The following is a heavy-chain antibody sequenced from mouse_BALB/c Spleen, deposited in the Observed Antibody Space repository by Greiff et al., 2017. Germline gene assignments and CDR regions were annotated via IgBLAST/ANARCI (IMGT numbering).Heavy chain of an antibody. CDR1: GFSLTSYG. CDR3: ARNNYGSSEGYFDV. D-gene: IGHD1-1*01. Sequence: VHLVESGPGLVQPSQSLSITCTVSGFSLTSYGVHWVRQSPGKGLEWLGVIWSGGSTDYNAAFISRLSISKDNSKSQVFFKMNSLQADDTAIYYCARNNYGSSEGYFDVWGAGTTVTVSS. CDR2: IWSGGST. V-gene: IGHV2-4-1*01. J-gene: IGHJ1*01.